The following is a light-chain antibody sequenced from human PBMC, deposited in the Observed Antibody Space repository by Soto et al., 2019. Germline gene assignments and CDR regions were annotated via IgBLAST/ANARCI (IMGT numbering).Light chain of an antibody. CDR1: SSNIGAGYD. J-gene: IGLJ3*02. Sequence: QSVLTQPPSVSGAPGQRVTIPCTGSSSNIGAGYDVHWYQQLPGTAPKLLIYGNSNRPSGVPDRFSGSKSGTSASLAITGLQPEDEADYYCQSYDSSLSHWVFGGGTKLTVL. CDR2: GNS. CDR3: QSYDSSLSHWV. V-gene: IGLV1-40*01.